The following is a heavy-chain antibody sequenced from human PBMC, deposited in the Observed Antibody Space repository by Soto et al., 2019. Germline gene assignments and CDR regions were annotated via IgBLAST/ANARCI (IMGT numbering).Heavy chain of an antibody. D-gene: IGHD2-8*02. CDR3: KTPTGGHDVAGSDMDV. V-gene: IGHV1-69*02. J-gene: IGHJ6*03. CDR2: IIPIVGLT. CDR1: GGSLSSYP. Sequence: QVQRLQSGSEVKKPGSSVKVSCRASGGSLSSYPVTWVRQAPGQGLEWMGRIIPIVGLTNYAQKFQGRVTITADKSTSTDYIELSSLRSHHRAVYYCKTPTGGHDVAGSDMDVCGKGSGVIVSS.